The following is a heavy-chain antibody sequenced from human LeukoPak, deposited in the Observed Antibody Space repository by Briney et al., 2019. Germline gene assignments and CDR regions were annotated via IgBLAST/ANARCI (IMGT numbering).Heavy chain of an antibody. J-gene: IGHJ3*02. D-gene: IGHD3-3*01. V-gene: IGHV3-48*01. Sequence: GGSLRLSCAASGFTFSSYSMNWVRQAPGKGLEWVSYISSSSSTIYYADSVKGRFTISRDNAKNSLYLQMNSLRAEDTAVYYCASWGAIFGVRDAFDIWGQGTMVTVSS. CDR2: ISSSSSTI. CDR1: GFTFSSYS. CDR3: ASWGAIFGVRDAFDI.